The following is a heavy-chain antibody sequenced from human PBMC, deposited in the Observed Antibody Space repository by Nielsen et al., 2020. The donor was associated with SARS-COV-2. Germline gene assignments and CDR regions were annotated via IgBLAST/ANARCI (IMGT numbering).Heavy chain of an antibody. D-gene: IGHD6-6*01. CDR2: IYHSGST. J-gene: IGHJ6*03. V-gene: IGHV4-34*01. CDR3: ARGGYSSSSGRRYYYYMDV. Sequence: WIRQPPGKGLEWIGEIYHSGSTNYNPSLKSRVTISVDTSKNQFSLKLSSVTAADTVVYYCARGGYSSSSGRRYYYYMDVWGKGTTVTVSS.